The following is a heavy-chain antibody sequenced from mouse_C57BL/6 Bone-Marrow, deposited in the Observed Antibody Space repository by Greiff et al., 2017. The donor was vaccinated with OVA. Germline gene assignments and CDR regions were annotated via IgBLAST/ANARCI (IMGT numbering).Heavy chain of an antibody. D-gene: IGHD2-4*01. V-gene: IGHV1-47*01. Sequence: VQVQQYGAELAKPGASVKMSCKASGYTFTTYPLEWMKQNHGKSLEWIGNLHPYYDDTMYNEKFKGKATLTVEKSSSTVYLELSRLTSDDSTVYYSARPGDYDGDWFAYWGQGTLVTVSA. CDR2: LHPYYDDT. CDR3: ARPGDYDGDWFAY. J-gene: IGHJ3*01. CDR1: GYTFTTYP.